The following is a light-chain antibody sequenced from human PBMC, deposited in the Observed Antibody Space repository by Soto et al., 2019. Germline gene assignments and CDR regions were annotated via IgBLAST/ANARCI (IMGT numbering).Light chain of an antibody. CDR1: QSVSSY. J-gene: IGKJ2*01. CDR3: QQRSNWPPYT. Sequence: EIVLTQSPATLSLSPGERATLSCRASQSVSSYLAWYQQKPGQAPRLLIYDASNRATGIPARFSGSRSGTDFTLTISSLEPDDFAVYYCQQRSNWPPYTFGQGTKLESK. CDR2: DAS. V-gene: IGKV3-11*01.